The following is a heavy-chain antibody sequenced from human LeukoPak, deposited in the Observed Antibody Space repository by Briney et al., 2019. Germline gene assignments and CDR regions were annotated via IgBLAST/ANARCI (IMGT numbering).Heavy chain of an antibody. J-gene: IGHJ4*02. Sequence: SETLSLTCTVSGGSISSGGYYWSWIRQPPEQGLEWIGYIYYTGGTFYNPSLKSRVSISVDTSKNQFSLKLSAVTAADTAVYYCARDSSGYFLLDYWGQGTLVTVSS. D-gene: IGHD3-22*01. CDR2: IYYTGGT. V-gene: IGHV4-30-4*08. CDR3: ARDSSGYFLLDY. CDR1: GGSISSGGYY.